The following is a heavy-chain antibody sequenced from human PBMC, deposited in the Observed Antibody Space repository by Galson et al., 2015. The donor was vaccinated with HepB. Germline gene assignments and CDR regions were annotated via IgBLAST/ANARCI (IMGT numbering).Heavy chain of an antibody. CDR2: ISSSSSTI. V-gene: IGHV3-48*01. CDR3: ATHCSSTSCYHHYYYYGMDV. D-gene: IGHD2-2*01. Sequence: SLRLSCAASGFTFSSYAMHWVRQAPGKGLEWVSYISSSSSTIYYADSVKGRFTISRDNAKNSLYLQMNSLRAEDTAVYYCATHCSSTSCYHHYYYYGMDVWGQGTTVTVSS. CDR1: GFTFSSYA. J-gene: IGHJ6*02.